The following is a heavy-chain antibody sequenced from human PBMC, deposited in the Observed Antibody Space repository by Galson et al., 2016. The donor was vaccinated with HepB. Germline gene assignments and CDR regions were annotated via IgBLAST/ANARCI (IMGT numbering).Heavy chain of an antibody. Sequence: SETLSLTCTVSCATITTYYWSWIRQPPGKALEWIGYIHHRWSTKYNPPLNSRVTMSLATSENQFSLSLRSVTAADPAVYYCTRDFDPFDSWGQGTLVTVSS. D-gene: IGHD3-9*01. CDR2: IHHRWST. CDR3: TRDFDPFDS. J-gene: IGHJ5*01. CDR1: CATITTYY. V-gene: IGHV4-59*01.